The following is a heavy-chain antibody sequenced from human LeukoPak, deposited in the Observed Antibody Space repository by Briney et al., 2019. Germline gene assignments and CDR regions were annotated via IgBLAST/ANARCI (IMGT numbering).Heavy chain of an antibody. Sequence: GASVKVSCKVSGYTLTELSMHWVRQAPGKGLEWMGGFDPEDGETIYAQKFQGRVTMTEDTSTDTAYMELSSLRSEDTAVYYCASQGGSRSTPDLWGRGTLVTVSS. V-gene: IGHV1-24*01. J-gene: IGHJ2*01. CDR3: ASQGGSRSTPDL. CDR2: FDPEDGET. CDR1: GYTLTELS. D-gene: IGHD2-2*01.